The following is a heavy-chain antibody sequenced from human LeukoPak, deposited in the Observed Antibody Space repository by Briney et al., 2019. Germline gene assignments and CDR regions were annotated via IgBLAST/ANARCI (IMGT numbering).Heavy chain of an antibody. D-gene: IGHD3-22*01. CDR2: IYYSGST. V-gene: IGHV4-59*13. CDR3: ARVGLPYYYDSSGYYGNYFDY. CDR1: GGSISSYY. Sequence: SETLSLTCTVSGGSISSYYWSWIRQPPGKGLEWIGYIYYSGSTNYNPSLKSRVTISVDTSKNQFSLKLSSVTAAGTAVYYCARVGLPYYYDSSGYYGNYFDYWGQGTLVTVSS. J-gene: IGHJ4*02.